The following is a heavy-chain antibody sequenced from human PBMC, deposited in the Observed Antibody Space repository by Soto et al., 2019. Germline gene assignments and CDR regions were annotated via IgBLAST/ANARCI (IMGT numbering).Heavy chain of an antibody. CDR2: ISYDGSNK. CDR3: AKDGLHYYDSSGMYYFDY. D-gene: IGHD3-22*01. V-gene: IGHV3-30*18. Sequence: GGSLRLSCAASGFTFSSYGMHWVRQAPGKGLEWVAVISYDGSNKYYADSVKGRFTISRDNSKNTLYLQMNSLRAEDTAVYYCAKDGLHYYDSSGMYYFDYWGQGTLVTVSS. CDR1: GFTFSSYG. J-gene: IGHJ4*02.